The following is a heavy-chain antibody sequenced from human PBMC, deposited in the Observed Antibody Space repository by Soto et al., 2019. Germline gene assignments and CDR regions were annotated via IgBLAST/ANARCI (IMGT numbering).Heavy chain of an antibody. D-gene: IGHD2-15*01. CDR3: SRGLLV. CDR2: ISYGGST. CDR1: GGSINSGGYC. J-gene: IGHJ4*02. V-gene: IGHV4-31*01. Sequence: QVQLQESGPGLVKPSQTLSLTCTVSGGSINSGGYCWSWIRQHPGKGLDWIGCISYGGSTSYNPXLXAXXPISVDPSKNQFSLTLTSVTAADTAVYYCSRGLLVWGQGALITVSS.